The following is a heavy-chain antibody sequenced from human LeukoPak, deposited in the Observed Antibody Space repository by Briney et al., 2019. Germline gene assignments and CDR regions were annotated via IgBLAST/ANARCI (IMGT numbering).Heavy chain of an antibody. CDR3: AREGGSKNWFDP. J-gene: IGHJ5*02. V-gene: IGHV3-48*03. CDR2: VTGSGGTT. CDR1: GFTFNNYE. Sequence: GGSLRLSCAASGFTFNNYEMNWVRQAPGKGLEWISYVTGSGGTTYYADSVKGRFTISGDNAKNSLYLQMNSLRAEDTAVYYCAREGGSKNWFDPWGQGTLVTVSS. D-gene: IGHD1-26*01.